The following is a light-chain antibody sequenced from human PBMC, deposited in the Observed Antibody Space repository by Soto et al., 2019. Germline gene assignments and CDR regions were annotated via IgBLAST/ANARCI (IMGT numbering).Light chain of an antibody. CDR2: GAS. Sequence: VLTQSPGTLSLSPGERATLSCRASQGVASTSLAWYRQNPGQAPRVLIHGASIRATGIADRFIGSGSGTDFTLTISRLEPEDFAVYYCQHYGSSPPITFGQGTRLDIK. J-gene: IGKJ5*01. V-gene: IGKV3-20*01. CDR1: QGVASTS. CDR3: QHYGSSPPIT.